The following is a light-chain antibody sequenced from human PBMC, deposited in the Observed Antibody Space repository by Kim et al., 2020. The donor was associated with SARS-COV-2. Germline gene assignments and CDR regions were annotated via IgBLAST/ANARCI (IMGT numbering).Light chain of an antibody. J-gene: IGKJ4*02. CDR3: QQYDNSPLT. V-gene: IGKV3D-20*01. CDR2: DAS. CDR1: RKGGKSY. Sequence: PAGRATISCGASRKGGKSYLAWYQQKPGLAPRLLIYDASTRATGIPDRFSGSGSGTDFTLTISRLEPEDSAVYYCQQYDNSPLTFGGGTKVDIK.